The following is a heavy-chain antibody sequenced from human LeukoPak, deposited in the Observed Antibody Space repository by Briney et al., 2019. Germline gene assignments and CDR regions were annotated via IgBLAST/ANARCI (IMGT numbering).Heavy chain of an antibody. CDR1: GGSISSSSYY. J-gene: IGHJ4*02. Sequence: SETLSLTCTVSGGSISSSSYYWSWIRQPPGKGLEWIGYIYYSGSTNYNPSLKSRVTISVDTSKNQFSLKLSSVTAADTAVYYCARSYCSSTSCYEFRFDYWGQGTLVTVSS. CDR3: ARSYCSSTSCYEFRFDY. D-gene: IGHD2-2*01. V-gene: IGHV4-61*01. CDR2: IYYSGST.